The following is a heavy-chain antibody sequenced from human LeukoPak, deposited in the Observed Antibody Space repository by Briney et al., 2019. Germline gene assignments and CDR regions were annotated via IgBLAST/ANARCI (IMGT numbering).Heavy chain of an antibody. CDR2: ITSVSSYK. Sequence: GGSLSLSCKASGFTFSNYAMNWVRQAPGKGLEWVSSITSVSSYKYYADSVKGRFTISRDNAKNSLFLQMNSLRAEDTAIYYCVKNLSGAWSFDFWGQGTLVTVSS. J-gene: IGHJ4*02. CDR1: GFTFSNYA. V-gene: IGHV3-21*01. CDR3: VKNLSGAWSFDF. D-gene: IGHD6-19*01.